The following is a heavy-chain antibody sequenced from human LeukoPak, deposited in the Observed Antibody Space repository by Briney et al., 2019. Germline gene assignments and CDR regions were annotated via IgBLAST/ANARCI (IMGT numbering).Heavy chain of an antibody. Sequence: SETLSLTCTVSGCSISSYYWSWIRQPPGKGLEWIGYIYYSGSTNYNPSLKSRVTISVDTSKNQFSLKLSSVTAADTAVYYCAREYYDILTGRDAFDIWGQGKMVTVSS. V-gene: IGHV4-59*01. J-gene: IGHJ3*02. CDR2: IYYSGST. CDR3: AREYYDILTGRDAFDI. CDR1: GCSISSYY. D-gene: IGHD3-9*01.